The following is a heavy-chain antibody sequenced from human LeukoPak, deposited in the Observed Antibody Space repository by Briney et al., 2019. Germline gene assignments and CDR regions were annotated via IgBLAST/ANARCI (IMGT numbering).Heavy chain of an antibody. V-gene: IGHV3-74*01. CDR1: GFTFSSYW. CDR2: INSDGSST. D-gene: IGHD5-18*01. J-gene: IGHJ4*02. Sequence: GGSLRLSCAASGFTFSSYWMNGVRQAPGKGLVWVSRINSDGSSTSYADSVKGRFTISRDNAKNTLYLQMNSLRAEDTAVYYCARDGDTNYFDYWGQGTLVTVYS. CDR3: ARDGDTNYFDY.